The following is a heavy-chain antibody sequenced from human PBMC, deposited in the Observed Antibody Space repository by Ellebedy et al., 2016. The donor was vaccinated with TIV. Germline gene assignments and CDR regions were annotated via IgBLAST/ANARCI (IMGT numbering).Heavy chain of an antibody. CDR2: IIPIFGTA. CDR1: GGTFSSYA. J-gene: IGHJ6*02. D-gene: IGHD1-26*01. V-gene: IGHV1-69*13. Sequence: SVKVSXXASGGTFSSYAISWVRQAPGQGLEWMGGIIPIFGTANYAQKFQGRVTITADESTSTAYMELSSLRSEDTAVYYCARCGKRSGSCYYYGMDVWGQGTTVTGSS. CDR3: ARCGKRSGSCYYYGMDV.